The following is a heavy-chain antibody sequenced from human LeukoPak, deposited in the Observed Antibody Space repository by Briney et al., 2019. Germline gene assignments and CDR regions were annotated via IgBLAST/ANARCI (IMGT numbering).Heavy chain of an antibody. V-gene: IGHV3-11*04. CDR1: GLTFSDYY. J-gene: IGHJ4*02. CDR3: AIQITMIVVVPYFDY. CDR2: ISSSGSTI. D-gene: IGHD3-22*01. Sequence: PGGSLRLSCAASGLTFSDYYMTWIRRAPGKGLEWVAYISSSGSTIYPADSVKGRFTVSRDNAKNSLFLHMNSLRAEDTAIYYCAIQITMIVVVPYFDYWGQGTLVTVSS.